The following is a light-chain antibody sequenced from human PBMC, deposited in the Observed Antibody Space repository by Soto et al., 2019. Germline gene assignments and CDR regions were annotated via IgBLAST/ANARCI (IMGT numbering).Light chain of an antibody. J-gene: IGKJ1*01. CDR3: HQYHLWPWT. CDR1: QSISSSY. V-gene: IGKV3-20*01. CDR2: GAS. Sequence: EIVLTQSPGTLSLSPGERATLSCRASQSISSSYLAWYQQKPGQAPRLLIYGASTRATGIPDRFSGSGSGTDFTLTISRLESEDFAVYYCHQYHLWPWTFGQGTKVDIK.